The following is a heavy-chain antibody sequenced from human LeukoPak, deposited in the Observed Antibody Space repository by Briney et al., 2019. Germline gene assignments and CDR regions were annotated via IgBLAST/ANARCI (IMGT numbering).Heavy chain of an antibody. CDR1: GFTFSSYE. CDR3: ASGPNGSYTQGHYFDN. V-gene: IGHV3-48*03. CDR2: ISSSGSTI. J-gene: IGHJ4*02. Sequence: GGSLRLSCAASGFTFSSYEMNWVRQAPGKGLEWVSYISSSGSTIYYADSVKGRFTISRDNAKNSLYLQMNSLRAEDTAMYYCASGPNGSYTQGHYFDNWGQGTLLTVSS. D-gene: IGHD3-10*01.